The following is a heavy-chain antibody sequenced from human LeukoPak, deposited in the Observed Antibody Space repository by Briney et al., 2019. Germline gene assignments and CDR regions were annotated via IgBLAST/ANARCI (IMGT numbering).Heavy chain of an antibody. D-gene: IGHD4-17*01. CDR2: INPSGGST. Sequence: ASVKVSCKASGYTFTSYYMHWVRQAPGQGLEWMGIINPSGGSTSYAQKFQGRVTMTRDTSTSTVYMELRSLRSDDSAVYYCARDIGGSDYGDSRDAFDIWGQGTMVIVSS. CDR1: GYTFTSYY. V-gene: IGHV1-46*01. CDR3: ARDIGGSDYGDSRDAFDI. J-gene: IGHJ3*02.